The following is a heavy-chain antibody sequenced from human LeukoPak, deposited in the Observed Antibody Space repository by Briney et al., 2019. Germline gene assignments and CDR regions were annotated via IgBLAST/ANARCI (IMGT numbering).Heavy chain of an antibody. CDR1: GFTFSSYW. D-gene: IGHD5-12*01. V-gene: IGHV3-7*01. CDR3: ARENRDGYNPYNWFDP. J-gene: IGHJ5*02. Sequence: GGSVRLSCAASGFTFSSYWMSCVRQAPGEGLEWVANIKQDGSEKYYVDSVKGRFTISRDNAKNSLYLQMNSLRAEDTGIYYCARENRDGYNPYNWFDPWGQGTLVTVSS. CDR2: IKQDGSEK.